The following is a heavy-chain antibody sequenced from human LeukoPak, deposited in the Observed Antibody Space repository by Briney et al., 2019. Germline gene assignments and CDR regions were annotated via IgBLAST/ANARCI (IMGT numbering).Heavy chain of an antibody. V-gene: IGHV4-34*01. CDR1: GGSFSGYY. CDR3: ARRWVGATKTFDI. J-gene: IGHJ3*02. D-gene: IGHD1-26*01. CDR2: INHSGST. Sequence: PSETLSLTCAVYGGSFSGYYWSWIRQPPGKGLEWIGEINHSGSTNYNPSLKSRVTISVDTSKNQFSLKLSSVTAADTAVYYCARRWVGATKTFDIWGQGTMVTVSS.